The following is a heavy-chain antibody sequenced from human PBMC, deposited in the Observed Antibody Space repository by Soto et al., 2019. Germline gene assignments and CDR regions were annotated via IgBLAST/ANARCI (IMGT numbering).Heavy chain of an antibody. J-gene: IGHJ5*02. V-gene: IGHV3-23*01. CDR3: AKDLEPYYYGSGSANWLDP. CDR2: ISGSGGST. CDR1: GCAFSGCR. D-gene: IGHD3-10*01. Sequence: RLSGAASGCAFSGCRSSLVRQAPGKGLEWVSAISGSGGSTYYADSVKGRFTISRDNSKNTLYLQMNSLRAEDTAVYYCAKDLEPYYYGSGSANWLDPWGQGTLVTVSS.